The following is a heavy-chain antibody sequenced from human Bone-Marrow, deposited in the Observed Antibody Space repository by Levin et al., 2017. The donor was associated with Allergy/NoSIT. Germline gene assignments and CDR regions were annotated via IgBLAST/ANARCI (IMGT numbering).Heavy chain of an antibody. D-gene: IGHD3-16*01. CDR1: GDSISNYY. V-gene: IGHV4-59*08. Sequence: PSETLSLTCAVSGDSISNYYWTWIRQSPGKGLEWLGYVYYRGLVKYNPSLESRVTISVDTSQSQLSLKLKTVTAADTAIYYCARLWVSANKLDSWGPGRLVTVSS. J-gene: IGHJ4*02. CDR2: VYYRGLV. CDR3: ARLWVSANKLDS.